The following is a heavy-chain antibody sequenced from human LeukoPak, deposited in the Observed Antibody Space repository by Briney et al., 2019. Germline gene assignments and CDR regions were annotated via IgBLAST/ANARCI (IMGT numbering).Heavy chain of an antibody. D-gene: IGHD1-14*01. CDR3: ARDSGIWYFDL. CDR2: ISSSSSTI. Sequence: PGGSLRLSCAASGFTFSSYSMNWVRQAPGKGLEWVSYISSSSSTIYYADSVKGRFTISRDNATNSLYLQMNSLRAEDTAVYYCARDSGIWYFDLWGRGTLVTVSS. V-gene: IGHV3-48*01. CDR1: GFTFSSYS. J-gene: IGHJ2*01.